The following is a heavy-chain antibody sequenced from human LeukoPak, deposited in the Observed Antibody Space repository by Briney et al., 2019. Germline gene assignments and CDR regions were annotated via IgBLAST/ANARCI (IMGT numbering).Heavy chain of an antibody. D-gene: IGHD3-22*01. V-gene: IGHV1-2*04. CDR1: GYTFTGYY. CDR3: ATSRRYYYDSSGPDAFDI. Sequence: GASVKVSCKASGYTFTGYYMHWVRQAPGQGLEWMGWISPDSGGTNYEQKFQGWVTMTRDTSISTAYMELSRLRSDDTAVYYCATSRRYYYDSSGPDAFDIWGQGTMVTVSS. J-gene: IGHJ3*02. CDR2: ISPDSGGT.